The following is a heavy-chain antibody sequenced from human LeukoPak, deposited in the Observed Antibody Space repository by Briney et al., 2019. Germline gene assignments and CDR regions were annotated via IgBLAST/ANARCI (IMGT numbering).Heavy chain of an antibody. CDR3: ARALAGTAELDV. J-gene: IGHJ6*04. CDR1: GYTFTSYD. CDR2: MNPNNGNT. D-gene: IGHD1-1*01. V-gene: IGHV1-8*01. Sequence: ASVKVSCKASGYTFTSYDIHWVRQATGQGLEWMGRMNPNNGNTGDAQKFQGRVTMTRDPSISTAYMELSSLRSEDTGVYFCARALAGTAELDVWGKGTTVTISS.